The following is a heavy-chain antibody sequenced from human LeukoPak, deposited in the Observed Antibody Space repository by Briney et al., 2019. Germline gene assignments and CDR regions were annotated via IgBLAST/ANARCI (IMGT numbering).Heavy chain of an antibody. J-gene: IGHJ4*02. Sequence: PGGSLRLSCAASGFTFSTYAMSWVRQAPGKGLEWVSAISGSGGSTYYADSVKGRFTISRDNSKNTLYLQMDSLRADDTAVYYCANMWDDSGYYRYFDYWGQGTLVTVSS. D-gene: IGHD3-22*01. CDR1: GFTFSTYA. CDR2: ISGSGGST. CDR3: ANMWDDSGYYRYFDY. V-gene: IGHV3-23*01.